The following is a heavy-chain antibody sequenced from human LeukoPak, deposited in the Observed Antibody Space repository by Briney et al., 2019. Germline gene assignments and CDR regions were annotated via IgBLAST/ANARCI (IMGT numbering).Heavy chain of an antibody. CDR1: GYPISSGYY. CDR2: IYHSGST. D-gene: IGHD3-16*01. J-gene: IGHJ4*02. Sequence: PSETLSLTCAVSGYPISSGYYWGWIRQPPGKGLEWIGRIYHSGSTYYNPSLKTRVTISVDTSKNQFSLNLSSVTAADTAVYYCAREGTWGSSHSPSHFDYWGQGTLVTVSS. CDR3: AREGTWGSSHSPSHFDY. V-gene: IGHV4-38-2*02.